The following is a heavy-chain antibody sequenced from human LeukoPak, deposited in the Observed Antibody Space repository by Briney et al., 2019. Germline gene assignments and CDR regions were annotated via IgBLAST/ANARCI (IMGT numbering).Heavy chain of an antibody. J-gene: IGHJ4*02. Sequence: AASVKVSCKASGGTFRGYAITWVRHAPGKGLEWMGGIIPMINTPKYAQTFQGRVSITADESTSTGYMEVSSLRSEDTAVYYCAIFQGTYGDNENDYWGQGTLVTVSS. CDR3: AIFQGTYGDNENDY. CDR2: IIPMINTP. V-gene: IGHV1-69*13. CDR1: GGTFRGYA. D-gene: IGHD4-17*01.